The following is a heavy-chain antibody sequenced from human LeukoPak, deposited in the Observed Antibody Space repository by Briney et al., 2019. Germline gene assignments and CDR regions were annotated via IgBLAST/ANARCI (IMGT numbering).Heavy chain of an antibody. CDR3: ARRGYTYGYCDY. Sequence: GGSLRPSCAASGFTFRSYEMNWVRQAPGKGLEWISYISSSGSTIYYADSVKGRFTISRDNAKNSLYLQMNSLRAEDTAVYYCARRGYTYGYCDYWGQGTLVTVSS. V-gene: IGHV3-48*03. D-gene: IGHD5-18*01. CDR1: GFTFRSYE. J-gene: IGHJ4*02. CDR2: ISSSGSTI.